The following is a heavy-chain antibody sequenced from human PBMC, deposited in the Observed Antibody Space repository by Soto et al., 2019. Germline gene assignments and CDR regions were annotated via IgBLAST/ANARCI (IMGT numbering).Heavy chain of an antibody. CDR1: GDSVSSNSAA. V-gene: IGHV6-1*01. CDR3: ARDQSLEVGATYYFDY. D-gene: IGHD1-26*01. Sequence: SQTLSLTCAISGDSVSSNSAAWNWIRQSPSRGLEWLGRTYYRSKWYNDYAVSVKSRITINPDTSKNQFYLQLNSVTPEDTAVYYCARDQSLEVGATYYFDYWGQGTLVTVSS. CDR2: TYYRSKWYN. J-gene: IGHJ4*02.